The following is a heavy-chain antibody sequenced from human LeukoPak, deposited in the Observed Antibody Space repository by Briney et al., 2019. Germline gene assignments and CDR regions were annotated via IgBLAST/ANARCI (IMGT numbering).Heavy chain of an antibody. V-gene: IGHV4-30-4*07. Sequence: PSETLSLTCAVSGGSISSGGYSWTWIRQPPGKGLECIGHIYYSGTTYYNPSLKSRVTISVDTSKNQFSLKLSSVTAADTAVYYCASETVTTSGVDYWGQGTLVTVSS. D-gene: IGHD4-17*01. J-gene: IGHJ4*02. CDR1: GGSISSGGYS. CDR2: IYYSGTT. CDR3: ASETVTTSGVDY.